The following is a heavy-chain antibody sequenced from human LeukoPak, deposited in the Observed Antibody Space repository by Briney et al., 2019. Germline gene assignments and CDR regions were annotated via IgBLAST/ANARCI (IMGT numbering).Heavy chain of an antibody. CDR3: ARVTRYYYGMDV. Sequence: GGSLRLSCAPSGFTFSSYAMNWVRQAPGKGLEWVSYISSSTGTIYYADSVKGRFTISRDNAKNSLYLQMNSLRAEDTAMYYCARVTRYYYGMDVWGQGTTVTVSS. CDR2: ISSSTGTI. CDR1: GFTFSSYA. J-gene: IGHJ6*02. V-gene: IGHV3-48*01.